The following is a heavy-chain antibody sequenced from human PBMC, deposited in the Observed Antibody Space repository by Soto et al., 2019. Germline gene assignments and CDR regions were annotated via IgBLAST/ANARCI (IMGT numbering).Heavy chain of an antibody. V-gene: IGHV4-34*01. J-gene: IGHJ4*02. Sequence: LSLTCAVYGGSFSGYYWTWIRQPPGKGLEWIGEINHSGSTNYNPSLKSRVTISVDTSKNQFSLNLSSVTAADTAVYYCARGSYGSGSYYNSRQIDYWGQGTLVTVSS. CDR2: INHSGST. D-gene: IGHD3-10*01. CDR1: GGSFSGYY. CDR3: ARGSYGSGSYYNSRQIDY.